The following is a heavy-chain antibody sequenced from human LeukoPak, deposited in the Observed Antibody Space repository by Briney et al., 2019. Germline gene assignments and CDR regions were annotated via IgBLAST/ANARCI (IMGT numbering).Heavy chain of an antibody. V-gene: IGHV3-21*01. CDR2: ISSSSSYI. D-gene: IGHD3-10*01. CDR3: ASPLWFGSAPRNAFDI. CDR1: GFTFSSYS. Sequence: PGGSLRLSCAASGFTFSSYSMNWVRQAPGKGLEWVSSISSSSSYIYYADSVKGRFTISRDNAKNSLYLQMNSLRAEDTAVCYCASPLWFGSAPRNAFDIWGQGTMATVSS. J-gene: IGHJ3*02.